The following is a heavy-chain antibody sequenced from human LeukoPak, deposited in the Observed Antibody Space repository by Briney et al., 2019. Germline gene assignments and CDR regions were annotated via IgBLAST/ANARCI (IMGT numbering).Heavy chain of an antibody. CDR1: GFPNNSVYF. CDR2: IFHNGST. D-gene: IGHD5-18*01. CDR3: VRDYSYFDGSDNSPSSYHDMDL. V-gene: IGHV4-38-2*02. Sequence: SETLSLTCAVSGFPNNSVYFWGWVRQPPGKGLEWIGNIFHNGSTYYNPSLKSRAAISADTSKNQFYLKLGSLTAADTAIYYCVRDYSYFDGSDNSPSSYHDMDLWGKGTTVTVSS. J-gene: IGHJ6*03.